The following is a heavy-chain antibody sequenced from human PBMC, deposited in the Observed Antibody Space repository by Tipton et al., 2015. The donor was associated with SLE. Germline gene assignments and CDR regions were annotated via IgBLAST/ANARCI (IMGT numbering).Heavy chain of an antibody. CDR3: ARGTGDADY. Sequence: TLSLTCAVYGGSFSSYYWSWIRQPPGRGLEWIGYIYYSGSTNYNPSLKSRVTISVDTSKNQISLKLTSVTAADTAVYYCARGTGDADYWGQGTLVTVSS. V-gene: IGHV4-59*12. CDR2: IYYSGST. J-gene: IGHJ4*02. CDR1: GGSFSSYY. D-gene: IGHD7-27*01.